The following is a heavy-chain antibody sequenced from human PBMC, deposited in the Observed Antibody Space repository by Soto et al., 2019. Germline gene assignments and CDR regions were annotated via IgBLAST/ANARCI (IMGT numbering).Heavy chain of an antibody. CDR1: GFTFSGNW. V-gene: IGHV3-7*05. Sequence: GGSLRLSCAASGFTFSGNWMAWVRQSAGRGLEWVGNIKQDGSQKNYMDSVKGRFTISRDNAKNSLYLQMNSLRAEDTAVYYCARDVTGGNFDYWGQGTLVTVSS. D-gene: IGHD7-27*01. CDR2: IKQDGSQK. CDR3: ARDVTGGNFDY. J-gene: IGHJ4*02.